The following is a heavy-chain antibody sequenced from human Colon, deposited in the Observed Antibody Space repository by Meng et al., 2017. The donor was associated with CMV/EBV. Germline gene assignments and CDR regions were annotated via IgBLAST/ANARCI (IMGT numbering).Heavy chain of an antibody. CDR2: FDPRGDST. V-gene: IGHV1-46*01. Sequence: QVQRVHSGPEVKKPGALVKVSGKTPVYKFRYSSMHWMRRAPGQGLGWMGIFDPRGDSTNYAENFVGRFTMTADMSTNTMHMELSSLRSDDTAVYYCARDNSNWSTGFWGQGTLVTVSS. J-gene: IGHJ4*02. CDR1: VYKFRYSS. D-gene: IGHD4-11*01. CDR3: ARDNSNWSTGF.